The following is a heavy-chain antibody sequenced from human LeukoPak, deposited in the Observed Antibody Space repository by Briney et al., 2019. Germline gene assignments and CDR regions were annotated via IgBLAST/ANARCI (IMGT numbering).Heavy chain of an antibody. CDR3: AKEWSSSGPPFDY. J-gene: IGHJ4*02. CDR1: GFTFSSYW. D-gene: IGHD6-6*01. V-gene: IGHV3-7*03. CDR2: IKEDGSEK. Sequence: GGSLRLSCAASGFTFSSYWMIWVRQAPGKGLEWVANIKEDGSEKYYVDSVKGRFTISRDNAKNSLYLQMNSLRAEDTAVYYCAKEWSSSGPPFDYWGQGTLVTVSS.